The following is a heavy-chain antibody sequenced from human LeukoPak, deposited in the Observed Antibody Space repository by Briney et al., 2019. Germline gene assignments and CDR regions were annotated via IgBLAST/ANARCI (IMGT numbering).Heavy chain of an antibody. CDR3: AKQGFGC. CDR2: ISGSAGNT. J-gene: IGHJ4*02. CDR1: GFTLSSCH. V-gene: IGHV3-23*01. Sequence: PGGSLRLSCTPSGFTLSSCHMSWVRQAPGGGVEWLSNISGSAGNTNHAHGVKGRLTIYRDYHKNTMYTLMNSLSAEDEAVYLCAKQGFGCWGQGTLVTVSS.